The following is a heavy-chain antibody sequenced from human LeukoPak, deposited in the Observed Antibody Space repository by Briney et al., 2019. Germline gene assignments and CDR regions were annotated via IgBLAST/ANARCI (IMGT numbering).Heavy chain of an antibody. V-gene: IGHV3-30*04. D-gene: IGHD3-22*01. Sequence: PGRSLRLSCAASGFTFSSYAMHWVRQAPGKGLEWVAVISYDGSNKYYADSVKGRFTISRDNSKNTLYLQMNSLRAEDTAVYYCARVLGYDSSGYFDYWGQGTLVTVSS. J-gene: IGHJ4*02. CDR2: ISYDGSNK. CDR3: ARVLGYDSSGYFDY. CDR1: GFTFSSYA.